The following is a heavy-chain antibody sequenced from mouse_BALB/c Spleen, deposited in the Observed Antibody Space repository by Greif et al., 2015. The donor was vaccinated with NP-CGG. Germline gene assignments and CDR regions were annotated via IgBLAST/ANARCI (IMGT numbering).Heavy chain of an antibody. V-gene: IGHV5-9-3*01. D-gene: IGHD1-1*01. CDR1: GFTFSSYA. Sequence: EVNVVESGGGLVKPGGSLKPSCAASGFTFSSYAMSWVRQTPEKRLEWVATISSGGSYTYYPDSVKGRFTISRDNAKNTLYRQMSSLRSEDTAMYYCARHEVLRYYFDYWGQGTTLTVSS. J-gene: IGHJ2*01. CDR3: ARHEVLRYYFDY. CDR2: ISSGGSYT.